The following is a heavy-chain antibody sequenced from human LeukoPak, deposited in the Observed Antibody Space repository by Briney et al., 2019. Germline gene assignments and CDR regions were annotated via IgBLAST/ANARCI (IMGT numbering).Heavy chain of an antibody. CDR2: INPNSGGT. V-gene: IGHV1-2*02. J-gene: IGHJ6*02. Sequence: GASVKVSCKASGYTFTDYYMHWVRQAPGQGLEWMGWINPNSGGTNYAQKFQGRVTITRDTSITTAYMELNRLRSDDTAVYYCASVAAAGHYYYNSMDVWGQGTTVTVSS. D-gene: IGHD6-13*01. CDR3: ASVAAAGHYYYNSMDV. CDR1: GYTFTDYY.